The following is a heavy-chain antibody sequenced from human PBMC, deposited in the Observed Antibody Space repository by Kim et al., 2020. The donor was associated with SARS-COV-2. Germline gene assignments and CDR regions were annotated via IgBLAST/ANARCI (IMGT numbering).Heavy chain of an antibody. J-gene: IGHJ4*02. CDR3: AKDLIVDYYGSGSYLDYFDY. D-gene: IGHD3-10*01. V-gene: IGHV3-23*01. Sequence: RFTITRDNSKNTLYLQMNSLRAEDTAVYYCAKDLIVDYYGSGSYLDYFDYWGQGTLVTVSS.